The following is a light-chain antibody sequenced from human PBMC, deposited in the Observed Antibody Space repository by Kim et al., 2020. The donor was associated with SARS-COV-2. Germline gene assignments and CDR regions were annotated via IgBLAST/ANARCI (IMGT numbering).Light chain of an antibody. V-gene: IGLV2-14*01. CDR1: SSDVGGYNY. Sequence: QFALTQPASVSGSPGQSITISCTGTSSDVGGYNYVSWYQQHPGKAPKLMIFDVSKRPSGISNRFSGSKSGNTASLTISGLQAEDEADYYCISYTSSSTWVFGGGTQLTVL. CDR3: ISYTSSSTWV. J-gene: IGLJ3*02. CDR2: DVS.